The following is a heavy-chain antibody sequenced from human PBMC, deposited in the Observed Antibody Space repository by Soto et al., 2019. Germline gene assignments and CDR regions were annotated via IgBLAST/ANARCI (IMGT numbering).Heavy chain of an antibody. CDR2: IWYDGSST. D-gene: IGHD2-2*01. J-gene: IGHJ5*02. CDR3: ARDNASAKSFFEP. V-gene: IGHV3-33*01. CDR1: GFNFSNYG. Sequence: QVQLVESGGGVVQPGRSLRLSCVASGFNFSNYGMHWVRQAPGQGPERVSVIWYDGSSTYYADSAKRRFTISRDLSKNTLSLQMNSLRADDTAVYYCARDNASAKSFFEPWGQGTLVTVS.